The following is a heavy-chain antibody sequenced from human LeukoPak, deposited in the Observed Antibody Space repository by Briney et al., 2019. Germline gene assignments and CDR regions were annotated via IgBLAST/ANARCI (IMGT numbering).Heavy chain of an antibody. D-gene: IGHD3-22*01. Sequence: SVKVSCKASGFTFTSSAMQWVRQAHGQRLEWIGWIVVGSGHTNYAQKFQERVTITRDMSTSTAYMELSSLRSEDTAVYYCAVRGGYYDSSGYYYDFDYWGQGSLVTVSS. CDR2: IVVGSGHT. CDR3: AVRGGYYDSSGYYYDFDY. CDR1: GFTFTSSA. J-gene: IGHJ4*02. V-gene: IGHV1-58*02.